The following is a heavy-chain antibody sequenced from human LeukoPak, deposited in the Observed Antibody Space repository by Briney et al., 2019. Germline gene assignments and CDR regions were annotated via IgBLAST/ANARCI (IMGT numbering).Heavy chain of an antibody. Sequence: GGPLRLSCAASGFTFGNYAMGWVRQAPGKGPEWVSIISGSGDRTHYADSVKGRFTISRDNSKNTLYLQMNSLRAEDTAVFYCAKDRYGSGWDYFDPWGQGTLVTVSS. CDR2: ISGSGDRT. D-gene: IGHD6-19*01. V-gene: IGHV3-23*01. J-gene: IGHJ5*02. CDR1: GFTFGNYA. CDR3: AKDRYGSGWDYFDP.